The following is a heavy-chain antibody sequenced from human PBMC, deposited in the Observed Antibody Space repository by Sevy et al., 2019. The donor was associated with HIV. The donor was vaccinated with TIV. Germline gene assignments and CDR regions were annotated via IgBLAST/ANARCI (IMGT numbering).Heavy chain of an antibody. D-gene: IGHD5-12*01. CDR2: ISGSGGST. Sequence: GESLKIPCAASGFTFSSYAMSWVRQAPGKGLEWVSAISGSGGSTYYADSVKGRFTISRDNSKNTLYLQMNSLRAEDTAVYYCETGLGRHGYNSKGDAFDIWGQGTMVTVSS. J-gene: IGHJ3*02. CDR3: ETGLGRHGYNSKGDAFDI. V-gene: IGHV3-23*01. CDR1: GFTFSSYA.